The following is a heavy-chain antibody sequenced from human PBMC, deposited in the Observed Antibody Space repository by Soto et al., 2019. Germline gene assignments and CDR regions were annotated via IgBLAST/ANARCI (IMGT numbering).Heavy chain of an antibody. V-gene: IGHV4-59*08. D-gene: IGHD3-9*01. CDR1: GGSISTYY. CDR2: IYYSGST. J-gene: IGHJ5*02. Sequence: PSETLSLTCTVSGGSISTYYWSWIRQPPGKGLEWIGYIYYSGSTNYNPSHKSRVTISVDTSKNQFSLKLSSVTAADTAVYYCARHARYYDILTGYSTLSWFDPWGQGTLVTAPQ. CDR3: ARHARYYDILTGYSTLSWFDP.